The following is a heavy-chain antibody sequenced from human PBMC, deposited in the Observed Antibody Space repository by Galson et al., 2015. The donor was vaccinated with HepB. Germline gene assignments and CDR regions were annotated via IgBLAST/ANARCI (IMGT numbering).Heavy chain of an antibody. CDR2: INTNTGNP. Sequence: SVKVSCKASGYTFTSYAMNWVRQAPGQGLEWMGWINTNTGNPTYAQGFTGRFVFSLDTSVSTAYLQISSLKAEDTAVYYCARRPEGEYYYYGMDVWGQGTTVTVSS. D-gene: IGHD3-16*01. V-gene: IGHV7-4-1*02. CDR1: GYTFTSYA. CDR3: ARRPEGEYYYYGMDV. J-gene: IGHJ6*02.